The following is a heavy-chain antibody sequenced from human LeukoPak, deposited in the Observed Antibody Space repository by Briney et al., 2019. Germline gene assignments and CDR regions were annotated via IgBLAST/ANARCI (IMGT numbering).Heavy chain of an antibody. CDR1: GFTFSTYW. V-gene: IGHV3-7*03. Sequence: GGSLRLSCAASGFTFSTYWMAWIRQAPGKGLEWVANIKEDGSEKYYVDSVKGRFTISRDNAKNSVFLQMNSLRAEDTAVYYCARGNLFPAYWGQGTLVTVSS. CDR3: ARGNLFPAY. CDR2: IKEDGSEK. J-gene: IGHJ4*02.